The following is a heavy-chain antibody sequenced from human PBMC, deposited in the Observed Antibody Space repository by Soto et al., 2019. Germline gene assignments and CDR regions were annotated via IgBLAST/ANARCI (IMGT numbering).Heavy chain of an antibody. CDR1: GGSVSSGSFY. V-gene: IGHV4-61*01. CDR2: VYYIGRT. D-gene: IGHD6-13*01. Sequence: QVQLQESGPGLVKPSETLSLTCTVSGGSVSSGSFYWSWIRQPPGMGLEWIGFVYYIGRTNYNPSLKSRVAISVDTSKHQFSLKLSSVTAADTAVYYCAAGYSNSPFDPWGQGTLVTVSS. J-gene: IGHJ5*02. CDR3: AAGYSNSPFDP.